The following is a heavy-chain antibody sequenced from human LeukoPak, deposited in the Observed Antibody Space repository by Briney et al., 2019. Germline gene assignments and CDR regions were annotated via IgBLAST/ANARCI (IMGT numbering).Heavy chain of an antibody. CDR3: ARGPIKQWLWFPPDY. CDR1: GYTFTSYY. Sequence: ASVKVSCKASGYTFTSYYMHWVRQAPGQGLEWMGIINPSGGSTSYAQKFQGRVTMTRDTSTSTVYMELSRLRSDDTAVYYCARGPIKQWLWFPPDYWGQGTLVTVSS. J-gene: IGHJ4*02. D-gene: IGHD6-19*01. V-gene: IGHV1-46*01. CDR2: INPSGGST.